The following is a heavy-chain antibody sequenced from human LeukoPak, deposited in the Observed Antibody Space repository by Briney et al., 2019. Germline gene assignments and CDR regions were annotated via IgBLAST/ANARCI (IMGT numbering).Heavy chain of an antibody. CDR1: GFTFSSYA. V-gene: IGHV3-30-3*01. D-gene: IGHD6-19*01. CDR3: VTIAVAGPFDY. Sequence: GGSLRLSCAASGFTFSSYAMHWVRQAPGKGLEWVAVISYDGSNKYYADSVKGRFTISRDNSKNTLYLQMNSLRAEDTAVYYCVTIAVAGPFDYWGQGILVSVSS. J-gene: IGHJ4*02. CDR2: ISYDGSNK.